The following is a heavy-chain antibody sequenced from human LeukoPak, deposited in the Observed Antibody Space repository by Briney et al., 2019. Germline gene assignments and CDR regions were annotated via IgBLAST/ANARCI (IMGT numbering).Heavy chain of an antibody. J-gene: IGHJ4*02. CDR2: IYSGGST. D-gene: IGHD3-10*01. CDR1: GFXVSSNY. CDR3: ARVPVYYGSGSYYR. V-gene: IGHV3-53*01. Sequence: GGSLRRSCAASGFXVSSNYISWVRQAPGKGLEWVSVIYSGGSTYYADSVKGRFTISRDNSKNTLYLQMNSLGAEDTAVYYCARVPVYYGSGSYYRWGQGTLVTVSS.